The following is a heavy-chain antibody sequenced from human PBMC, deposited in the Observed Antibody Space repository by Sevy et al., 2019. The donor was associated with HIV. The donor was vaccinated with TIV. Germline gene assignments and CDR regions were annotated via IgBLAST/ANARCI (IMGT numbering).Heavy chain of an antibody. J-gene: IGHJ3*01. Sequence: SEILSLTCAVSGGSINSGGYSWSWIRQPPGKGLEWIGYIFQSGATYYIPSLQSRVSISVDRSKNQFSLNLRSVTAADTAVYYCARGRVGDSSSWYGAFDVWGQGTMVTVSS. CDR2: IFQSGAT. V-gene: IGHV4-30-2*01. D-gene: IGHD6-13*01. CDR3: ARGRVGDSSSWYGAFDV. CDR1: GGSINSGGYS.